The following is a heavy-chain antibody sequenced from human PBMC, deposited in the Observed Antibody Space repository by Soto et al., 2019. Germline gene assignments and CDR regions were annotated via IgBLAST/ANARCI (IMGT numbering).Heavy chain of an antibody. Sequence: PSETLSLTYAVSGGSISSGGYSWSWIRQPPGKGLEWIGYIYHSGSTYYNPSLKSRVTISVDRSKNQFSLKLSSVTAADTAVYYCARVSGSYYYGMDVWGQGTTVTVSS. CDR1: GGSISSGGYS. J-gene: IGHJ6*02. D-gene: IGHD1-26*01. CDR2: IYHSGST. CDR3: ARVSGSYYYGMDV. V-gene: IGHV4-30-2*01.